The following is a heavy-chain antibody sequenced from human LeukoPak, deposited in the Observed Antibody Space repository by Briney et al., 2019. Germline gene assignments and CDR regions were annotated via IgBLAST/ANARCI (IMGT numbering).Heavy chain of an antibody. Sequence: PSETLSLTCTVSGGSISTYYWNWIRQPPGKGLEWIGYIYTSGSTSYNPSLKSRVTISVDASKNQFSLKLSSVTAADTAVYYCARGGDGYNPFFFDSWAREPWSPSPQ. CDR3: ARGGDGYNPFFFDS. J-gene: IGHJ4*02. V-gene: IGHV4-4*09. D-gene: IGHD5-24*01. CDR1: GGSISTYY. CDR2: IYTSGST.